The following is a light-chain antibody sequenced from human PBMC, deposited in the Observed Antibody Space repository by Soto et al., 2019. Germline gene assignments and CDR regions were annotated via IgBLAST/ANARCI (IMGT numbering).Light chain of an antibody. CDR2: CAS. CDR3: QQYGSSPWT. Sequence: EIVLTQSPGTLSLSPGERATLSCRASQSVSSSYLAWYQQKPGQAPRLLIYCASSRATGIPDRFSGSGTGTAFTITISSLEHEDFSVYYCQQYGSSPWTFGQGTKVEIK. V-gene: IGKV3-20*01. CDR1: QSVSSSY. J-gene: IGKJ1*01.